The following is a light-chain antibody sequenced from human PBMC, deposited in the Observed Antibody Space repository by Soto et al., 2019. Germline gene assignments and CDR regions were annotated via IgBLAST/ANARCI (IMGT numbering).Light chain of an antibody. CDR2: DVN. CDR3: ASYTRTTTLV. V-gene: IGLV2-14*01. Sequence: QSALTQPPSASGSPGQSVTISCSGTKNDIGVYDFISWYQHHPGKAPKLVIYDVNNRPSGISYRFSGSKSGNTASLTISGLQAEDEADYYCASYTRTTTLVFGGGTKLTVL. J-gene: IGLJ2*01. CDR1: KNDIGVYDF.